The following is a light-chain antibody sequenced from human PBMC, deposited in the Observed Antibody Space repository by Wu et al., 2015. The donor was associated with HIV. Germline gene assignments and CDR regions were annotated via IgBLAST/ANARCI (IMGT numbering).Light chain of an antibody. J-gene: IGKJ1*01. CDR3: QQSYSSLRT. V-gene: IGKV1-39*01. CDR2: SAS. CDR1: QSLSKY. Sequence: DIQMTQSPSSLSASVGDRVTITCRASQSLSKYLNWYQQKPGIAPKLLIYSASTLQSDVPSRFSASGSGTDFTLVITNLQPEDFATYYCQQSYSSLRTFGQGTKVELK.